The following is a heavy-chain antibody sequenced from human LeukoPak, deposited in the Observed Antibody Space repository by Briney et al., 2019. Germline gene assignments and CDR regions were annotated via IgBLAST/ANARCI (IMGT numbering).Heavy chain of an antibody. CDR1: GFTFSSYA. CDR3: VKEGYSYGYVIWPFFDY. CDR2: ISSNGGST. D-gene: IGHD5-18*01. Sequence: PGGSLRLSCSASGFTFSSYAMHWVRQAPGKGLEYVSAISSNGGSTYYADSVKGRFTISRDNSKNTLYLQMSSLSAEDTAVYYCVKEGYSYGYVIWPFFDYWGQGTLVTVSS. J-gene: IGHJ4*02. V-gene: IGHV3-64D*06.